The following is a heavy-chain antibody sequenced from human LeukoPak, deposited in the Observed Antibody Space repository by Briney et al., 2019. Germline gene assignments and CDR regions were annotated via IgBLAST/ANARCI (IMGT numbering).Heavy chain of an antibody. D-gene: IGHD3-3*02. Sequence: GGSLRLSCAASGFTISSYAMSWVRQAPGKGLEWVSTVRGSGDYTYYADSVKGRFTISRDNAHNTLYLHMNSLRAEDTAVYYCAKNRATFLEWSLGDYWGQGTLVIVSS. CDR2: VRGSGDYT. CDR1: GFTISSYA. V-gene: IGHV3-23*01. J-gene: IGHJ4*02. CDR3: AKNRATFLEWSLGDY.